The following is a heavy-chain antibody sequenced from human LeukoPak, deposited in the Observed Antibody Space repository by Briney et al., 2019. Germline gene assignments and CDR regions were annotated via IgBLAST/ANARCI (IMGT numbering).Heavy chain of an antibody. CDR1: GGSISSYY. CDR3: AGGKVRGLHWFDP. J-gene: IGHJ5*02. CDR2: IYYSGST. V-gene: IGHV4-59*01. Sequence: PSETLSLTCTVSGGSISSYYWSWIRQPPGKGLEWIGYIYYSGSTNYNPSLKSRVTISVDTSKNQFSLKLSSVTAADTAVYYCAGGKVRGLHWFDPWGQGTLVTVSS. D-gene: IGHD6-25*01.